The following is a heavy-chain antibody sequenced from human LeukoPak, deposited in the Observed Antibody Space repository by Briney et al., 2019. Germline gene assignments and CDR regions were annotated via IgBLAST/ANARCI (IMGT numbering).Heavy chain of an antibody. CDR3: ARGGSGWLDYFDY. CDR1: GYTFTGYY. J-gene: IGHJ4*02. CDR2: INPNSGGT. V-gene: IGHV1-2*06. D-gene: IGHD6-19*01. Sequence: GASVKVSCKASGYTFTGYYMHWVREAPGQGLEWMGRINPNSGGTNYAQKFQGRVTTARDTSISTAYMELSTLRSDDTAVYYCARGGSGWLDYFDYSREGTLVTVCS.